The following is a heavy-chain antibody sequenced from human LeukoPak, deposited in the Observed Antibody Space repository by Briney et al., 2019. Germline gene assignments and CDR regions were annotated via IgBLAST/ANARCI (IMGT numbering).Heavy chain of an antibody. CDR3: AKDISRFLEWISFDY. V-gene: IGHV3-9*03. Sequence: GGSLRLSCAASGFTFDDYAMHWARQAPGKGLEWVSGISWNSGNIGYAASVKGRFTISRDNAKNSLYLQLNSLRAEDMAFYYCAKDISRFLEWISFDYWGQGTLVTVSS. J-gene: IGHJ4*02. D-gene: IGHD3-3*01. CDR2: ISWNSGNI. CDR1: GFTFDDYA.